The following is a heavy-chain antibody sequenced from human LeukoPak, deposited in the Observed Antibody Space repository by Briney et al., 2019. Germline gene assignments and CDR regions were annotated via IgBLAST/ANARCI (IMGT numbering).Heavy chain of an antibody. J-gene: IGHJ4*02. Sequence: PGGSLKLSCAASGFTFSGSAIHWVRQASGKGLEWVGRIRSKAKSYATAYAASVKGRFTISRDNAQNTLFLQMNSLRVEDTAVYYCARAGTDWYEDYWGQGTLVTVS. V-gene: IGHV3-73*01. CDR1: GFTFSGSA. CDR2: IRSKAKSYAT. D-gene: IGHD3-9*01. CDR3: ARAGTDWYEDY.